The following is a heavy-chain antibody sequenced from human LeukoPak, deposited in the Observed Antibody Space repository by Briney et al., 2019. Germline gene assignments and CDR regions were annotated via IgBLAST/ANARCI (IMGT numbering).Heavy chain of an antibody. J-gene: IGHJ5*02. CDR3: ARESGTTGEVKFDP. CDR2: IYHSGST. V-gene: IGHV4-38-2*02. Sequence: SETLSLTCTVSGYSISSGYYWGWIRQPPGKGLGWIGSIYHSGSTYYNPSLKSRVTISVDTSKNQFSLKLSSVTAADTAVYYCARESGTTGEVKFDPWGQGTLVTVSS. CDR1: GYSISSGYY. D-gene: IGHD4-17*01.